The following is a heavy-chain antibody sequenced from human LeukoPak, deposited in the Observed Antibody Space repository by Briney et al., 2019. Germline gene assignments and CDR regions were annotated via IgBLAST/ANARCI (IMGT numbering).Heavy chain of an antibody. CDR3: ARYSSSSSFDC. CDR1: GASNTSYY. J-gene: IGHJ4*02. Sequence: SETLSLTCSVSGASNTSYYWSWIRQRAGKGLEWIGRIYTSGSTDYNPSLKSRVTMSVDTSKNQFSLKLNSVTAADTAVYYCARYSSSSSFDCWGQGTLVTVSS. D-gene: IGHD6-13*01. V-gene: IGHV4-4*07. CDR2: IYTSGST.